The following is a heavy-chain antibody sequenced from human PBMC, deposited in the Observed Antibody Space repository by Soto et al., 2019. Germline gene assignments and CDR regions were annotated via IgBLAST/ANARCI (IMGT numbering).Heavy chain of an antibody. CDR2: ISYDGSNK. Sequence: QVQLVASGGGVVQPGRSLRLSCAASGFTFSSYAMHWVRQAPGKGLEWVAVISYDGSNKYYADSVKGRFTISRDNSKNTLYLQMNSLRAEDTAVYYCARIIGSGSYYNDPYYYYGMDVWGQGTTVTVSS. V-gene: IGHV3-30-3*01. J-gene: IGHJ6*02. D-gene: IGHD3-10*01. CDR3: ARIIGSGSYYNDPYYYYGMDV. CDR1: GFTFSSYA.